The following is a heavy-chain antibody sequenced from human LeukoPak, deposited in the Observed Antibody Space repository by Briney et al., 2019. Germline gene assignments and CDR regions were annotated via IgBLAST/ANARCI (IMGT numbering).Heavy chain of an antibody. Sequence: GGSLRLSCAASGFIFSTYGMTWFRQAPGRGLEWVSAISGSGGGTYYADSVKGRLTISRDNSKNTLYLQMSSLRAEDTAVYYCAKAFSAYENWPPNWFDPWGQGTLVTVSS. CDR3: AKAFSAYENWPPNWFDP. D-gene: IGHD5-12*01. CDR2: ISGSGGGT. J-gene: IGHJ5*02. CDR1: GFIFSTYG. V-gene: IGHV3-23*01.